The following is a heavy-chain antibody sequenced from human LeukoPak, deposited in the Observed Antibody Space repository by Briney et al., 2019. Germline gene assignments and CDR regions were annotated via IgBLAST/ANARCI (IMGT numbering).Heavy chain of an antibody. Sequence: ASVKVSCKASGGTFSSYAISWVRQAPGQGLEWMGWISAYNGNTNYAQKLQGRVTMTTDTSTSTAYMELRSLRSDDTAVYYCARDPPRCSSTSCYSYYYYGMDVWGQGTTVTVSS. CDR1: GGTFSSYA. D-gene: IGHD2-2*02. V-gene: IGHV1-18*01. J-gene: IGHJ6*02. CDR3: ARDPPRCSSTSCYSYYYYGMDV. CDR2: ISAYNGNT.